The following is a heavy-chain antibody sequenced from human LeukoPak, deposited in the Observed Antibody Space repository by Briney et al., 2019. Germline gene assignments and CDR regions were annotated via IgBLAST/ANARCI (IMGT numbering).Heavy chain of an antibody. CDR3: ARDKPQLRFLEWSNAYYYFDY. D-gene: IGHD3-3*01. CDR1: GFTFSDYY. V-gene: IGHV3-11*01. CDR2: ISSSGSTI. Sequence: PGGSLRLSCAASGFTFSDYYMSRIRQAPGKGLEWVSYISSSGSTIYYADSVKGRFTISRDNAKNSLYLQMNSLRAEDTAVYYCARDKPQLRFLEWSNAYYYFDYWGQGTLVTVSS. J-gene: IGHJ4*02.